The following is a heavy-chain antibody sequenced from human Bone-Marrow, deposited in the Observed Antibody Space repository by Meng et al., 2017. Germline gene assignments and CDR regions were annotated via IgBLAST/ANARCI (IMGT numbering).Heavy chain of an antibody. J-gene: IGHJ6*02. D-gene: IGHD4-17*01. CDR1: GYSFTSYW. CDR3: ARHTDYGDYVFWLGTYYYYYGMDV. CDR2: IFPVDSDT. V-gene: IGHV5-51*01. Sequence: GESLKISCKGSGYSFTSYWIGWVRQMPGKGLDGMGIIFPVDSDTRYSPSLKGQVTISADKSISTAYLQWSSLKPPDTAMYYCARHTDYGDYVFWLGTYYYYYGMDVWGQGNTVTVSS.